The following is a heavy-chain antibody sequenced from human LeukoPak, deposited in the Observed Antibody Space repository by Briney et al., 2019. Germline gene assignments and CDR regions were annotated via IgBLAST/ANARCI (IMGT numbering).Heavy chain of an antibody. CDR1: GGSFSSYA. CDR3: AREFGQCYGDNCFYFFDT. J-gene: IGHJ4*02. Sequence: ASVKVSCKASGGSFSSYAITWVRQAPGQGLEWMGWINTYKGDTLYAQKFQGRVTMTADTSTNTAYMELRSLRFDDTAVYCCAREFGQCYGDNCFYFFDTWGQGFRVTVSS. D-gene: IGHD4-23*01. V-gene: IGHV1-18*01. CDR2: INTYKGDT.